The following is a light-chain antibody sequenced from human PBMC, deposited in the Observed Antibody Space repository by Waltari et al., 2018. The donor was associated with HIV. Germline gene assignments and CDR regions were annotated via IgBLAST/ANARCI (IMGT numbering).Light chain of an antibody. J-gene: IGLJ2*01. CDR3: ASNRLDSTLV. CDR1: STDSRFYQH. V-gene: IGLV2-14*03. CDR2: DID. Sequence: QSALTQPASVSGFPGQTINISCTGISTDSRFYQHVSWYQQHPGSVPRLIIYDIDSRPSGISVHFSGSSSGDSASLTISGLQSGDEAHYFCASNRLDSTLVFGGGTKLTIL.